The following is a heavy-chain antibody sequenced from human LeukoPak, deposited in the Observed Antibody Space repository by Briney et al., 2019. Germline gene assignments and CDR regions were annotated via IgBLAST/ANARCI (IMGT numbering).Heavy chain of an antibody. D-gene: IGHD4-17*01. J-gene: IGHJ4*02. CDR2: INPNSGGT. CDR3: ARSTMTTVTNRFFDY. CDR1: GYTFTGYY. Sequence: ASVKVSCKASGYTFTGYYMHWVRQAPGQGLEWMGWINPNSGGTNYAQKFQGRVTMTRDTSISTAYMELSRLRSDDTAVYYCARSTMTTVTNRFFDYWGQGTLVTVSS. V-gene: IGHV1-2*02.